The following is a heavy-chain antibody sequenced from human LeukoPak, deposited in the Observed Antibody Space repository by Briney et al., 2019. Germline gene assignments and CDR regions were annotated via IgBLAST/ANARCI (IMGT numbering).Heavy chain of an antibody. CDR2: IYTSGST. J-gene: IGHJ3*02. CDR1: GGSIGSYY. CDR3: ARGKSIAARREAAFDI. V-gene: IGHV4-4*07. D-gene: IGHD6-6*01. Sequence: SETLSLTCTVSGGSIGSYYWSWIRQPAGKGLEWIGRIYTSGSTNYNPSLKSRVTMSVDTSKNQFSLKLSSVTAADTAVYYCARGKSIAARREAAFDIWGQGTMVTVSS.